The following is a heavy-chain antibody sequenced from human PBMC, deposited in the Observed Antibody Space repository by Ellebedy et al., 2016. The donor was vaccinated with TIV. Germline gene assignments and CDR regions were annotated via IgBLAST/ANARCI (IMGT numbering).Heavy chain of an antibody. J-gene: IGHJ4*02. CDR2: IDGSGTNT. V-gene: IGHV3-23*05. CDR3: ARRAENWGFFDS. D-gene: IGHD3-16*01. CDR1: GFTFTNHA. Sequence: GESLKISXVASGFTFTNHAMNWVRQAPGKGPQWVSTIDGSGTNTYYADSVKDRFTISRDNSRNTLYLQMSSLRAEDTAVYYCARRAENWGFFDSWGQGTLLTVSS.